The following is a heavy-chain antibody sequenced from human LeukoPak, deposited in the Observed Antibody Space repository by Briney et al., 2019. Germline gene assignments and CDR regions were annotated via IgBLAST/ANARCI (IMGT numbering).Heavy chain of an antibody. CDR1: GFTFDDYA. J-gene: IGHJ6*03. CDR2: ISGDGGST. D-gene: IGHD3-3*01. CDR3: AKGTYYDFWSGYYYYYYYMDV. V-gene: IGHV3-43*02. Sequence: GGSLRLSCAASGFTFDDYAMPWVRQAPGKGLEWVSLISGDGGSTYYADSVKGRFTISRDNSKNSLYLQMNSLRTEDTALYYCAKGTYYDFWSGYYYYYYYMDVWGKGTTVTVSS.